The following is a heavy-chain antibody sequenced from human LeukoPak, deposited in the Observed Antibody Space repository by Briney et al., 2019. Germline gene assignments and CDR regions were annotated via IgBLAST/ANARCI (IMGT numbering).Heavy chain of an antibody. CDR2: ISGSSSDT. D-gene: IGHD3-10*01. CDR3: AKDLGGEGGSGFPGY. J-gene: IGHJ4*02. CDR1: GFTFSSYA. V-gene: IGHV3-23*01. Sequence: PGGSLRLSCAASGFTFSSYAMSWVRQVPGKGLEWVSAISGSSSDTYYADSVKGRFTISRDNSKSTLYPQMNSLRAEDTAVYNCAKDLGGEGGSGFPGYWGQGTLVTVSS.